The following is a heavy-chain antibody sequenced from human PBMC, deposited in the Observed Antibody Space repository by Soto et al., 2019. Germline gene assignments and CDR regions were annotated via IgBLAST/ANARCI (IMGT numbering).Heavy chain of an antibody. CDR3: ARVTGDTRQGGYYLGY. CDR2: IIPIFGTA. V-gene: IGHV1-69*13. Sequence: SVKVSCKASGGTFSSYAISWVRQAPGQGLEWMGGIIPIFGTANYAQKFQGRVTIAADESTSTAYMELSSLRSDDTAVYYCARVTGDTRQGGYYLGYWGQGTLVTVSS. CDR1: GGTFSSYA. J-gene: IGHJ4*02. D-gene: IGHD1-26*01.